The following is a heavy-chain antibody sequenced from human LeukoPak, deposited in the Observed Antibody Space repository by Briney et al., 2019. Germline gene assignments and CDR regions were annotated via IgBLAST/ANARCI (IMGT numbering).Heavy chain of an antibody. Sequence: GESLKISCKGSGYSFTSYWIGWVRHMPGKGLQWLGIIYPGDSDTRYSPSFQGQVTISADKSISTAYLQWSSLKASDTAMYYCARRGEYCSSTSCYTGNWFDPWGQGTLVTVSS. CDR2: IYPGDSDT. CDR3: ARRGEYCSSTSCYTGNWFDP. CDR1: GYSFTSYW. V-gene: IGHV5-51*01. D-gene: IGHD2-2*02. J-gene: IGHJ5*02.